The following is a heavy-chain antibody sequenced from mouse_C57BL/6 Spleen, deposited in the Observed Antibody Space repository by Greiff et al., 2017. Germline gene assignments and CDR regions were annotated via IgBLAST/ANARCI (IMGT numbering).Heavy chain of an antibody. CDR2: IDPNSGGT. V-gene: IGHV1-72*01. D-gene: IGHD3-2*02. Sequence: VQLQQSVAELVKPGASVKLSCTASGFTFTSYWMHWVKQRPGRGLEWIGRIDPNSGGTKYNEKFKGKATLTVDKPSTTAYLQRSSMASEDAAVYYCGRYSSGDTYDAIDYWGQGTSVTVS. J-gene: IGHJ4*01. CDR3: GRYSSGDTYDAIDY. CDR1: GFTFTSYW.